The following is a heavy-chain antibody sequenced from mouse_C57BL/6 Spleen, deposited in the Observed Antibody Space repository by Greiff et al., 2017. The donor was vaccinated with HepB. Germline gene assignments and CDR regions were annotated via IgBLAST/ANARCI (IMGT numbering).Heavy chain of an antibody. CDR1: GYTFTSYW. V-gene: IGHV1-55*01. D-gene: IGHD1-1*01. CDR3: ARDYSSSYRFAY. Sequence: QVQLQQPGAELVKPGASVKLSCKASGYTFTSYWITWVKQRPGQGLEWIGDIYPGSGSTNYNEKFKSKATLTVDTSSTTAYMQLSSLTSEDAAVYYGARDYSSSYRFAYWGQGTLVTVSA. CDR2: IYPGSGST. J-gene: IGHJ3*01.